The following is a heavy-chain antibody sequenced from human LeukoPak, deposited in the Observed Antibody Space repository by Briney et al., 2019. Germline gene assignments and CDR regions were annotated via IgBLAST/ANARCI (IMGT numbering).Heavy chain of an antibody. CDR1: GGSISSGDYY. V-gene: IGHV4-30-4*01. CDR2: IYYSGST. CDR3: ARERGQITTFGVVTPSYYFDY. J-gene: IGHJ4*02. Sequence: SETLSLTCTVSGGSISSGDYYWSWIRQPPGKGLEWIGYIYYSGSTYYNPSLKSRVTISVDTSKNQFSLKLSSVTAADTAVYYCARERGQITTFGVVTPSYYFDYWGQGTLVTVSS. D-gene: IGHD3-3*01.